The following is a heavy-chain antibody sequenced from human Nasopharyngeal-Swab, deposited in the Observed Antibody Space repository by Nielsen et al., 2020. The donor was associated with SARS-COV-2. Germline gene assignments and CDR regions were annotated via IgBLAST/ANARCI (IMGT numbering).Heavy chain of an antibody. Sequence: SETLSLTCAVYGGSFSGYYWSWIRQPPGKGLEWIGEINHSGSTNYNPSLKSRVTISVDTSKNQFSLKLSSVTAADTAVYYCARLPYRDTAMVKAVVLDYWGQGTLVTVSS. V-gene: IGHV4-34*01. CDR3: ARLPYRDTAMVKAVVLDY. J-gene: IGHJ4*02. CDR1: GGSFSGYY. CDR2: INHSGST. D-gene: IGHD5-18*01.